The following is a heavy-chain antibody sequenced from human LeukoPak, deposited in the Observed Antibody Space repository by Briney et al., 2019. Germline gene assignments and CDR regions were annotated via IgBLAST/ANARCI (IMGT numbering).Heavy chain of an antibody. CDR1: GFTFSDYY. D-gene: IGHD3-9*01. Sequence: GGSLRLSCAASGFTFSDYYMSWIRQAPGKGLEWVSYISSSGSTIYYADSVKGRFTISRDNAKNSLYLQMNSLRAEDTAVYYCASTPTGLGAYYYYGMDVWGQGTTVTVSS. J-gene: IGHJ6*02. CDR3: ASTPTGLGAYYYYGMDV. CDR2: ISSSGSTI. V-gene: IGHV3-11*01.